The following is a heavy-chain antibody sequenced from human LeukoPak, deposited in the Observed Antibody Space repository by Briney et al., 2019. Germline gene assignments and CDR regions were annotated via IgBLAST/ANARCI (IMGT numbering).Heavy chain of an antibody. V-gene: IGHV1-3*01. J-gene: IGHJ4*02. CDR2: INAGNGDT. CDR1: GYTFTSYA. CDR3: ARGWYRGTIFGVVIIGTHSDY. Sequence: ASVKVSCKASGYTFTSYAMHWVRQAPGQRLEWMGWINAGNGDTKYSQKFQGRVTITRDTSASTAYMEVSSLRSEDTAVYYCARGWYRGTIFGVVIIGTHSDYWGQGTLVTVSS. D-gene: IGHD3-3*01.